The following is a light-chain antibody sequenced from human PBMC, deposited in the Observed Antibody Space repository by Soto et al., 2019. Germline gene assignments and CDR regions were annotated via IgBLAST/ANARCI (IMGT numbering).Light chain of an antibody. J-gene: IGKJ2*01. V-gene: IGKV1-27*01. CDR1: QGITNH. CDR3: QQSYSNPPT. CDR2: AAS. Sequence: DIQMTQSPSSLSASVGDRVTITCRASQGITNHLAWYQQKPGKVPKVLIYAASTLQSGVPSRFSGSGSGTDFTLTISSLQPEDFAIYYCQQSYSNPPTFGQGTVLEIK.